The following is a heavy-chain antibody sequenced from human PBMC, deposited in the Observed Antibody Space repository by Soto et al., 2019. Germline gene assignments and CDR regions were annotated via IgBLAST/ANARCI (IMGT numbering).Heavy chain of an antibody. V-gene: IGHV4-31*03. CDR3: ARSFGYYYDSSGYYFTDY. Sequence: SETLSLTCTVSGGSISSGGYYWSWIRQHPGKGLEWIGYIYYSGSTYYNPSLKSRVTISVDTSKNQLSLKLSSVTAADTAVYYCARSFGYYYDSSGYYFTDYWGQGTLVTVSS. D-gene: IGHD3-22*01. CDR2: IYYSGST. CDR1: GGSISSGGYY. J-gene: IGHJ4*02.